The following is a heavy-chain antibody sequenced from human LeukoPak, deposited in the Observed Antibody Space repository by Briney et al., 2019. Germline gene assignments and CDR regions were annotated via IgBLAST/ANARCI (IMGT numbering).Heavy chain of an antibody. D-gene: IGHD3-3*01. V-gene: IGHV4-31*03. CDR2: IYYSGST. CDR3: ARDTAPVGYYDFWSGYYSSAGCMDV. J-gene: IGHJ6*02. CDR1: GGSISSGGYY. Sequence: PSQTLSLTCTVSGGSISSGGYYWRWIRQHPGKGLEWNGYIYYSGSTYYNPTLKSRVTISVDTSKNQSSLKLSSVTAADTAVYYCARDTAPVGYYDFWSGYYSSAGCMDVWGQGTTVTVSS.